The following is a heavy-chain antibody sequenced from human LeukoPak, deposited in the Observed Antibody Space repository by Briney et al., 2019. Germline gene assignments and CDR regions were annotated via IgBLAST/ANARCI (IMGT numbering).Heavy chain of an antibody. CDR2: IWYDGSNK. V-gene: IGHV3-33*01. CDR1: GFTFSSYG. Sequence: TGRSLRLSCAASGFTFSSYGMHWVRQAPGKGLEWVAVIWYDGSNKYYADSVKGRFTISRDNSKNTLYLQMNGLRAEDTAVYYCARDVDTGREGYFDYWGQGTLVTVSS. CDR3: ARDVDTGREGYFDY. D-gene: IGHD5-18*01. J-gene: IGHJ4*02.